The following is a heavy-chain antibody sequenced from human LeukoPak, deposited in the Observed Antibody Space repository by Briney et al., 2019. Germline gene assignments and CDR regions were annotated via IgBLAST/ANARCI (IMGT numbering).Heavy chain of an antibody. CDR3: ARVLGGYYYDSSGGDIDY. CDR1: GGSISSSSYY. D-gene: IGHD3-22*01. Sequence: PSETLSLTCTVSGGSISSSSYYWGWIRQPPGKGLEWIGSIYYSGSTYYNPSLKSRVTISVDTSKNQFSLKLSSVTAADTAVYYCARVLGGYYYDSSGGDIDYWGQGTLVTVSS. V-gene: IGHV4-39*01. J-gene: IGHJ4*02. CDR2: IYYSGST.